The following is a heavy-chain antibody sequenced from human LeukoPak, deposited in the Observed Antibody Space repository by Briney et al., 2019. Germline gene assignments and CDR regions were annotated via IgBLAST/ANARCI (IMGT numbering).Heavy chain of an antibody. CDR2: INPSGGST. D-gene: IGHD3-22*01. CDR3: ARDYYDRGAYAAGF. Sequence: ASVKVSCKASGYTFIRYYMHWVRQAPGQGLEWMGLINPSGGSTTYAQKFQDRVTMTRDTSTNTFYMEVSSLRSEDTAVYYCARDYYDRGAYAAGFWGQGTLVIVAS. V-gene: IGHV1-46*01. CDR1: GYTFIRYY. J-gene: IGHJ4*02.